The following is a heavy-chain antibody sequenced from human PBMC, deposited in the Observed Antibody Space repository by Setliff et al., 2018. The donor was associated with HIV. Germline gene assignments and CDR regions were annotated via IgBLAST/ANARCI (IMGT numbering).Heavy chain of an antibody. Sequence: SETLSLTCNYSGNSFSGYHWKWIRQPAGKGLEWLGRIYYTGSTECNHSLKSRLTMSMDTSKDQFSLRLVSLTTADTAVYYCARSIYGSGTYPLDVWGPGTLVTVSS. CDR2: IYYTGST. CDR3: ARSIYGSGTYPLDV. CDR1: GNSFSGYH. J-gene: IGHJ4*02. D-gene: IGHD3-10*01. V-gene: IGHV4-4*07.